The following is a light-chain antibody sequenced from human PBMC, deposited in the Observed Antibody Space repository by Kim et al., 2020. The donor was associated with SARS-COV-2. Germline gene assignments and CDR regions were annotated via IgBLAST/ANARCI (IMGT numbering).Light chain of an antibody. CDR2: AAS. J-gene: IGKJ3*01. Sequence: ASVGDRVTITCRASQSISTYLNGYQQKPGKVPKLLIYAASTLQSGAPSRFSGSRSGTDFTLTISSLQPEDFATYYCQQSYSTPHTFGPGTKVDIK. V-gene: IGKV1-39*01. CDR1: QSISTY. CDR3: QQSYSTPHT.